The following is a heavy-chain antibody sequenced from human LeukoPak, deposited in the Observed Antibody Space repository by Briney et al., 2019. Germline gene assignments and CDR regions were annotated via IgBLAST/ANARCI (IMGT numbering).Heavy chain of an antibody. CDR1: GFTFSSYS. J-gene: IGHJ3*02. D-gene: IGHD3-3*01. CDR3: AGGGASYYDFWHAFDI. CDR2: ISSSSSYI. Sequence: PGGSLRLSCAASGFTFSSYSMNWVRQAPGKGLEWVSSISSSSSYIYYADSVKGRFTISRDKAKNSLYLQMNSLRAEDTAVYYCAGGGASYYDFWHAFDIWGQGTMVTVSS. V-gene: IGHV3-21*01.